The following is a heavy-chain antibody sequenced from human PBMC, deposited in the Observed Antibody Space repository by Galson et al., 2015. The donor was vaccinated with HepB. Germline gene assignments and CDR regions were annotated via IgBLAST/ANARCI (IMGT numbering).Heavy chain of an antibody. CDR2: IKRDGSEK. D-gene: IGHD3-3*01. Sequence: SLRLSCAASGFSFSRYWMTWVRQAPGKGLEWVANIKRDGSEKYYVDSVKGRFTISRDNAKNSLYLQMNSLRAEDTAVYYCARGESIFAPWGQGTLVTVSS. V-gene: IGHV3-7*01. J-gene: IGHJ5*02. CDR1: GFSFSRYW. CDR3: ARGESIFAP.